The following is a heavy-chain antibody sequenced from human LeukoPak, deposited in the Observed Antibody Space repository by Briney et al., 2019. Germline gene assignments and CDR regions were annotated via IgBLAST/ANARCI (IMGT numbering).Heavy chain of an antibody. D-gene: IGHD4-11*01. V-gene: IGHV3-23*01. CDR1: GFTFSDYY. CDR2: ISGSGGST. Sequence: HPGGSLRLSCAASGFTFSDYYMSWIRQAPGKGLEWISAISGSGGSTYYADSVKGRFTISRDNSKNTLYLQMNSLRAEDTAVYYCAVTVTIYFDYWGQGTLVTVSS. J-gene: IGHJ4*02. CDR3: AVTVTIYFDY.